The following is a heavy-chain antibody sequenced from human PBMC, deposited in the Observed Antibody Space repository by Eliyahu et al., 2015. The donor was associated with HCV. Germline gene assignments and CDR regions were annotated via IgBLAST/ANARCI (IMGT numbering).Heavy chain of an antibody. V-gene: IGHV3-72*01. CDR3: VRVGNYYGSGSQDY. Sequence: EVQLVESGGGLVQPXGSLRLSXAAXGXSFXAHYMDWVRQAPGKGLEWVGRIRNKVNSYTTEYAASVKGRFTVSRDDSKNSLYLQMNSLKTEDTAVYYCVRVGNYYGSGSQDYWGQGTLVTVSS. CDR1: GXSFXAHY. J-gene: IGHJ4*02. D-gene: IGHD3-10*01. CDR2: IRNKVNSYTT.